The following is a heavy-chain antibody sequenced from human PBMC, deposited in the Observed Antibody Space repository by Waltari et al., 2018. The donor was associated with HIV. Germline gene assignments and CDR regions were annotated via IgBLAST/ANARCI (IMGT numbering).Heavy chain of an antibody. Sequence: EVQLLESGGGWVQPGGSLRLSCAASGFTFGSSAMSWVRQAPGKGLEWVSAISGSGGSTHYADSVKGRFTISRDNSKSTLYLQMNSLRAEDTAVYYCAGFLEWSTPLDYFDYWGQGTLVTVSS. D-gene: IGHD3-3*01. V-gene: IGHV3-23*01. CDR1: GFTFGSSA. CDR2: ISGSGGST. CDR3: AGFLEWSTPLDYFDY. J-gene: IGHJ4*02.